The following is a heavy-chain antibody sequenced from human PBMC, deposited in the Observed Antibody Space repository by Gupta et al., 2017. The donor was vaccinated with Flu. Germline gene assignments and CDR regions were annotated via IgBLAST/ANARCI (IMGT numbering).Heavy chain of an antibody. Sequence: EVQLVESGGGLVKPGGSLRLSCAASGFTFSNAWMSWVRQAPGKGLEWVGRIKSKTDGGTTDYAAPVKGRFTISRDDSKNTLYLQMTSLKTEDTAVYYCTTPSVGTAMPTHYYYYGMDVWGQGTTVTVSS. CDR2: IKSKTDGGTT. CDR3: TTPSVGTAMPTHYYYYGMDV. D-gene: IGHD5-18*01. CDR1: GFTFSNAW. J-gene: IGHJ6*02. V-gene: IGHV3-15*01.